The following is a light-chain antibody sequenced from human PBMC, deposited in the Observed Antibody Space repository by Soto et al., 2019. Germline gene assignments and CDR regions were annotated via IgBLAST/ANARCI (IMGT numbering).Light chain of an antibody. Sequence: QSALTQPPSASGSPEQSVTISCTGTKNDVGFYDFVSWYQHHPGKAPRLIIYEVVQRPSGVPDRFSGSKSGNTDSLAITGLQAEDEADYYFQSYDSSLSGSGVFGGGTKVTVL. V-gene: IGLV2-8*01. J-gene: IGLJ2*01. CDR2: EVV. CDR3: QSYDSSLSGSGV. CDR1: KNDVGFYDF.